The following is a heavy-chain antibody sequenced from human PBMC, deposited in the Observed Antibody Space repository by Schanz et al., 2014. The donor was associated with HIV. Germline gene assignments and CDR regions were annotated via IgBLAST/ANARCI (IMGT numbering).Heavy chain of an antibody. V-gene: IGHV4-30-2*01. CDR3: ARGPSGGLTPSRGMDV. CDR1: GGSISSGAYS. D-gene: IGHD1-26*01. J-gene: IGHJ6*02. Sequence: QLQLQESGSGLVKPSQTLSLTCAVSGGSISSGAYSWSWIRQPPGKGLEWIGYIYHSGSTYYNPSLKGRVTISVETSKNQFSLNRPSLTAADTAVYYCARGPSGGLTPSRGMDVWGQGTTVTVSS. CDR2: IYHSGST.